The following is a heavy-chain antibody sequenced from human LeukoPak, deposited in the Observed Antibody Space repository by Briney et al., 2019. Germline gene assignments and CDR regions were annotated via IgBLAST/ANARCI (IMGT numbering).Heavy chain of an antibody. J-gene: IGHJ4*02. D-gene: IGHD6-25*01. CDR3: VRGGHFDY. CDR2: TYYRSKWYY. CDR1: GDSVSSHSAA. V-gene: IGHV6-1*01. Sequence: SQTLSHTCAISGDSVSSHSAAWNWIRQSPSRGLEWLGRTYYRSKWYYEYAESVTSRITINPDTSKNQFSLQLNSVTPEDTAVYYCVRGGHFDYWGQGTLVTVSS.